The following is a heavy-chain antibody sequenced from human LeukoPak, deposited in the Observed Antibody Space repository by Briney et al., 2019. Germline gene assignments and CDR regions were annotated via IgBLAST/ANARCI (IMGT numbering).Heavy chain of an antibody. CDR2: IYYSGSN. Sequence: KPSETLSLTCTVSGGSISSSSYYWGCIRQPPGKGLEWIVNIYYSGSNYYNPSLKSRVTLSVDTSKTQFSLKLSSVTAADPAWYFCAGRGPHYLGPENWFDPWGQGTLVTVSP. J-gene: IGHJ5*02. V-gene: IGHV4-39*01. CDR3: AGRGPHYLGPENWFDP. D-gene: IGHD3-10*01. CDR1: GGSISSSSYY.